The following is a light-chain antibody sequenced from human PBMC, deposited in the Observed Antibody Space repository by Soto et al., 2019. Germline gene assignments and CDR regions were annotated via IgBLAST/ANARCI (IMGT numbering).Light chain of an antibody. Sequence: QSFLTQPPSASGSPGQSVTISCTGTSSDVGGYNYVSWYQQHPGKAPKLMIYEVIKRPSGVPDRFSGSKSGNTASLTVSGLQAEDEADYYCSSYAGSNNLVFGGGTKLTVL. V-gene: IGLV2-8*01. CDR1: SSDVGGYNY. CDR3: SSYAGSNNLV. J-gene: IGLJ2*01. CDR2: EVI.